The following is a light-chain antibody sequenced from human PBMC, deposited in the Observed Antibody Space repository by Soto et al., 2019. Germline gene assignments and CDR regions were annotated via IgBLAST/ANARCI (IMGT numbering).Light chain of an antibody. J-gene: IGLJ1*01. Sequence: QSALTQPASVSGSPGQSITISRTGTSSDIGSYNYVSWYQQHPGQAPKLMIYDVTNRPSGVSNRFSGSKSGNMASLTISGLQAEDEADYYCSSPRSSSFYVFGTGTKLTVL. CDR2: DVT. V-gene: IGLV2-14*03. CDR3: SSPRSSSFYV. CDR1: SSDIGSYNY.